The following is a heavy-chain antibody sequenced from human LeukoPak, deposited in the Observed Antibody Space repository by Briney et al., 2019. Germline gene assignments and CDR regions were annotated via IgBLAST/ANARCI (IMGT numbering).Heavy chain of an antibody. D-gene: IGHD3-22*01. CDR3: AKDKDPYYDTSGYYDY. V-gene: IGHV3-9*03. CDR1: GFSFDDYA. Sequence: PGGSLRLSCAASGFSFDDYAMHWVRQAPGKGLEWVSGISWNSGSIGYADSVKGRFTISRDNAKNSLYLQMSSLSAEDMALYYCAKDKDPYYDTSGYYDYWGQGTLVTVSS. CDR2: ISWNSGSI. J-gene: IGHJ4*02.